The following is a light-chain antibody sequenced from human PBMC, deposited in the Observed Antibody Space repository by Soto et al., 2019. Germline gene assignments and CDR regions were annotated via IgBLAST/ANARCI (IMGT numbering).Light chain of an antibody. CDR1: SSNIGSHS. J-gene: IGLJ2*01. Sequence: QSVLTQPPSASGTPGQRVTISCSGSSSNIGSHSVNWYQQLPGTAPKLLIYSNNQRPSGVPDRFSGSKSGTSVSLAISGLQSEDEADYYCAAWDDSLNSVVLGGGTKVTAL. CDR3: AAWDDSLNSVV. V-gene: IGLV1-44*01. CDR2: SNN.